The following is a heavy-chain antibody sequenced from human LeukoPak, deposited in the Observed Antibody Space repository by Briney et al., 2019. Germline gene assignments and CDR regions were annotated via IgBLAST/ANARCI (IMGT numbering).Heavy chain of an antibody. Sequence: PGGSLRLSCAASGFTFSSYAMSWVRQAPGKGLEWVSGISSNGASTYYVDSVKGRFTISRDNSKNTLYLQMNSLRAEDTAVYYCASAEYCTSTSCRPYYLDYWGQGTLVTVSS. J-gene: IGHJ4*02. CDR3: ASAEYCTSTSCRPYYLDY. D-gene: IGHD2-2*01. CDR2: ISSNGAST. V-gene: IGHV3-23*01. CDR1: GFTFSSYA.